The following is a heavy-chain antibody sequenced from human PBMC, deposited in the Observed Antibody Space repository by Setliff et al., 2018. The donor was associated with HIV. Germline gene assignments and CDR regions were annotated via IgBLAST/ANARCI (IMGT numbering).Heavy chain of an antibody. CDR3: ARVEAAAGTGAFDI. V-gene: IGHV1-2*06. Sequence: RASVKVSCKASGYTFSDYFIHWVRQAPGQALEWMGRINPNSGVTTYAQNFQGRVAMTRDTSINTSYLELTRLRSDDTAVFYCARVEAAAGTGAFDIWGQGTMVTVSS. D-gene: IGHD6-13*01. CDR2: INPNSGVT. CDR1: GYTFSDYF. J-gene: IGHJ3*02.